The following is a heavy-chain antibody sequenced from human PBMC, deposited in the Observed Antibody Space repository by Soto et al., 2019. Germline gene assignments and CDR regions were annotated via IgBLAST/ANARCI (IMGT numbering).Heavy chain of an antibody. D-gene: IGHD1-26*01. CDR2: IRFDGSNT. Sequence: PGGSLRLSCAAAAVTCTGFGMHWVRQAPGKGLEWVAVIRFDGSNTYYADAVKGRFTISRDNPKNMLYLQMNSLRAEDTAISYCARDGVGTTTCFGYFDYSGLGTLVTVSS. J-gene: IGHJ4*02. V-gene: IGHV3-33*01. CDR1: AVTCTGFG. CDR3: ARDGVGTTTCFGYFDY.